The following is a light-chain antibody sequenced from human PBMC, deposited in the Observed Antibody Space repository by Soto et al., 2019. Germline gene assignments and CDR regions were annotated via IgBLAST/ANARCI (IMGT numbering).Light chain of an antibody. J-gene: IGKJ2*01. CDR2: QAS. CDR3: QQYNTYST. V-gene: IGKV1-5*03. CDR1: QSISSW. Sequence: DIQMTQSPSTLSASVGDRVTITCRASQSISSWLAWYQQKPGKAPKLLIYQASSLESGVPSRFSGNRSGTEFTLTISSLQPDDFANYYCQQYNTYSTFGQGNKLEIK.